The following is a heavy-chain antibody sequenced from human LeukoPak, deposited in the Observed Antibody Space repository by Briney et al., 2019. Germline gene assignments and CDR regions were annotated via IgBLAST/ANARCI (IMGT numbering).Heavy chain of an antibody. Sequence: ASVKVSCKASGYTFTGYYMHWVRQAPGQGLEWMGWINPNSGVTNSAQKFQGRVTMTRDTSISTAYMELSRLRSDDTAVYYCARSGFGGGVYFDYWGQGSLVTVSP. J-gene: IGHJ4*02. V-gene: IGHV1-2*02. CDR1: GYTFTGYY. CDR3: ARSGFGGGVYFDY. CDR2: INPNSGVT. D-gene: IGHD2-8*02.